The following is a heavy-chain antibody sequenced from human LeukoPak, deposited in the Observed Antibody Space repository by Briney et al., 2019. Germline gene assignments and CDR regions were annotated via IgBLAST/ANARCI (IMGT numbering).Heavy chain of an antibody. Sequence: PSETLSLTCTVSGGSVSSGDYYWSWIRQPPGKGLEWIGYIYYSGSTYYNPSLKSRVTISVDTSRNQFSLKLSSVTAADTAVYYCARGLPNLGIKDYYDSSGYYFDYWGQGTLVTVSS. CDR1: GGSVSSGDYY. V-gene: IGHV4-30-4*01. CDR3: ARGLPNLGIKDYYDSSGYYFDY. D-gene: IGHD3-22*01. CDR2: IYYSGST. J-gene: IGHJ4*02.